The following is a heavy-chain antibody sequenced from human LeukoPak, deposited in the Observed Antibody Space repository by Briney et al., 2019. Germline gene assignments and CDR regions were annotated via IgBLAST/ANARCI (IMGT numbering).Heavy chain of an antibody. J-gene: IGHJ4*02. D-gene: IGHD3-10*01. V-gene: IGHV3-23*01. CDR1: GFIFSNAW. Sequence: AGGSLRLSCAASGFIFSNAWMSWVRQAPGKGLEWVSAISGSGGSTYYADSVKGRFTISRDNSKNTLYLQMNSLRAEDTAVYYCAKDYYGSGSPNQFDYWGQGTLVTVSS. CDR3: AKDYYGSGSPNQFDY. CDR2: ISGSGGST.